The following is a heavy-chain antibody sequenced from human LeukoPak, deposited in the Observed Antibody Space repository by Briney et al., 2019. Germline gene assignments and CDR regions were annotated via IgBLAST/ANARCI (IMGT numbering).Heavy chain of an antibody. CDR3: ARDRKSSSGWDH. CDR2: MNPNSGDT. D-gene: IGHD6-25*01. Sequence: ASVKVSCKASGYTFTSSDINWVRQATGQGLEWMGWMNPNSGDTGYAQKFQGRVTMTRNTSISTAYMELSSLRSEDTAVYYCARDRKSSSGWDHWGQGTLVTVSS. CDR1: GYTFTSSD. J-gene: IGHJ1*01. V-gene: IGHV1-8*01.